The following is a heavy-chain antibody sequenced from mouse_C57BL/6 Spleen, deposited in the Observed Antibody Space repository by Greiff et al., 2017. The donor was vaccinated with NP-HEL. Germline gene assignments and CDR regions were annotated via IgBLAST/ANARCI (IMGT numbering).Heavy chain of an antibody. V-gene: IGHV1-4*01. CDR3: ARGGIYDGYYADY. CDR2: IDPSSGYT. D-gene: IGHD2-3*01. Sequence: QVQLQQSGAELARPGASVKMSCKASGYTFTSYTMHWVKQRPGQGLEWIGYIDPSSGYTKYNQKFKDKATLTADKSSSTAYMQLSSLTSEDSAVYYCARGGIYDGYYADYWGQGTTLTVSS. J-gene: IGHJ2*01. CDR1: GYTFTSYT.